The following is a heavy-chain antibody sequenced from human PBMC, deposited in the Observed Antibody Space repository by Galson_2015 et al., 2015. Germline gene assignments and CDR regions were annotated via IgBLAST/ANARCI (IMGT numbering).Heavy chain of an antibody. V-gene: IGHV1-69*02. Sequence: SVKVSCKASGGTFSSYTISWVRQAPGQGLEWMGRIIPILGITNYAQKFQGRVTITADKSTSTAYMELSSLRSEDTAVYYCARADRMLWFDPWGQGTLVTVSS. J-gene: IGHJ5*02. CDR2: IIPILGIT. D-gene: IGHD3-10*02. CDR1: GGTFSSYT. CDR3: ARADRMLWFDP.